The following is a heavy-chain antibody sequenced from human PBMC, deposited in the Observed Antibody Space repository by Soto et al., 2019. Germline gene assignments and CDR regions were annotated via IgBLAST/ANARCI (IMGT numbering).Heavy chain of an antibody. D-gene: IGHD2-2*01. V-gene: IGHV3-30-3*01. CDR1: GFTFSSYA. J-gene: IGHJ6*02. Sequence: VGSLRLSCAASGFTFSSYAMHWVRQAPGKGLEWVAVISYDGSNKYYADSVKGRFTISRDNSKNTLYLQMNSLRAEDTAVYYCARGWCSSTSCYQGYYYYGMDVWGQGTTVTVSS. CDR3: ARGWCSSTSCYQGYYYYGMDV. CDR2: ISYDGSNK.